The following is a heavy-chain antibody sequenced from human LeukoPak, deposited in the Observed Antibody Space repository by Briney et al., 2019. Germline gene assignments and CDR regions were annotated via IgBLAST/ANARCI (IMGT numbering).Heavy chain of an antibody. J-gene: IGHJ4*02. CDR3: AKDRGLKDYYDSSGYFDY. D-gene: IGHD3-22*01. Sequence: GGSLRLSCAASGFTFSSYWMHWVRQAPGKGLVWVSRINSDGSSTSYADSVKGRFTISRDNSKNTLYLQMNSLRAEDTAVYYCAKDRGLKDYYDSSGYFDYWGQGTLVTVSS. CDR1: GFTFSSYW. V-gene: IGHV3-74*01. CDR2: INSDGSST.